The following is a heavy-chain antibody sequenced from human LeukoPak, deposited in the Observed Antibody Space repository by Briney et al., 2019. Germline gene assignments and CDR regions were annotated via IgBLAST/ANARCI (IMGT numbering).Heavy chain of an antibody. V-gene: IGHV4-59*08. CDR3: ARWGQSIAVAGQGFDH. J-gene: IGHJ4*02. Sequence: PSETLSLTCTVSGGSISSYYWSWIRQPPGKGLEWIGYIYYSGSTNYNPSLKSRVTISVDTSKNQFSLRLSSVTAADTAVYYCARWGQSIAVAGQGFDHWGQGTLVTVSS. CDR1: GGSISSYY. D-gene: IGHD6-19*01. CDR2: IYYSGST.